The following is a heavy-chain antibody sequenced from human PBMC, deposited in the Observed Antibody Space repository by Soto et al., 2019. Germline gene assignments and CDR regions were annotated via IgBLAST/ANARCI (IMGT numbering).Heavy chain of an antibody. D-gene: IGHD6-13*01. CDR1: GYNFNRYW. J-gene: IGHJ3*02. CDR3: ARSLVNGTYEAFDI. V-gene: IGHV5-51*01. CDR2: IYPGDSDT. Sequence: GESLKISCKGSGYNFNRYWIGWVRQIPGKGLEWMGVIYPGDSDTRYSPSLQGQVTISADKSSSAAYLQWSSLQASDTATYYCARSLVNGTYEAFDIWGQGTMVTGSS.